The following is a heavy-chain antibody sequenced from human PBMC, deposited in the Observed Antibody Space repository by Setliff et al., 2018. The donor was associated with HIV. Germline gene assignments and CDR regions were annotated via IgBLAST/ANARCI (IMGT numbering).Heavy chain of an antibody. CDR1: GGSISSYY. CDR2: IYSGGST. D-gene: IGHD3-10*01. CDR3: ARVRSYGSAYDAFDV. V-gene: IGHV4-4*08. J-gene: IGHJ3*01. Sequence: KPSETLSLTCTVSGGSISSYYWSWIRQPPGTGLEWLGCIYSGGSTNYNPSLESRVTISLDTSKNQFSLRLTSVTAADTAVYYCARVRSYGSAYDAFDVWGPGTMVTVSS.